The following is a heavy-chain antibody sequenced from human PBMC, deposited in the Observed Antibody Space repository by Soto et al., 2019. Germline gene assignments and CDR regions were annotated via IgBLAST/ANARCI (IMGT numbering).Heavy chain of an antibody. J-gene: IGHJ4*02. CDR1: GFTFDDYT. D-gene: IGHD5-18*01. CDR2: ISWDGGSI. CDR3: AKDIRRGYSYGYYDY. V-gene: IGHV3-43*01. Sequence: EVQLVESGGVVVQPGGSLRLSCAASGFTFDDYTMHWVRQAPGKGLEWVSLISWDGGSIYYADSVKGRFTISRDNSKNSLYLQMNSLRTEDTALYYCAKDIRRGYSYGYYDYWGQGTLVTVSS.